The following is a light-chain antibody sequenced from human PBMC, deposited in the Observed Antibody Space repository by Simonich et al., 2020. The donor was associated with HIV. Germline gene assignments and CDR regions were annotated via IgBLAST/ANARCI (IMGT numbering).Light chain of an antibody. J-gene: IGKJ4*01. Sequence: DVVMTQSPLSLPVTPGEPASISCRSSQSLLHSNGYTYLDWYLQKPGQSPQLLIYLGSNQASGVPDRFSGGGSGTDFILKSSRVEAEDVGVYYCMQVLQTPLTFGGGTKVEIK. CDR2: LGS. CDR3: MQVLQTPLT. CDR1: QSLLHSNGYTY. V-gene: IGKV2-28*01.